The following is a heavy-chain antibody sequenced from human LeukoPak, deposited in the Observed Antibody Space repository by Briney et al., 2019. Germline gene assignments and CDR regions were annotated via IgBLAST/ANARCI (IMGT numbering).Heavy chain of an antibody. Sequence: SETLSLTCTVSGGSISSSSYYWSWIRQPPGKGLEWIGYIYYSGSTNYNPSLKSRVTISVDTSKNQFSLKLSSVTAADTAVYYCARREYSSGWYYFDYWGQGTLVTVSS. D-gene: IGHD6-19*01. V-gene: IGHV4-61*01. CDR2: IYYSGST. CDR1: GGSISSSSYY. J-gene: IGHJ4*02. CDR3: ARREYSSGWYYFDY.